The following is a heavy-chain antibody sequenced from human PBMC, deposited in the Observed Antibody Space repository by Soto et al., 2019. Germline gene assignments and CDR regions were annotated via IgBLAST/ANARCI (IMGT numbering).Heavy chain of an antibody. Sequence: PGGSLRLSCTASGFTFNTYTMTWVRQPPGEGLEWVSAISGSGSSTYYADSVKGRFTISRDNSRNTLYLQMNSLRAEDTVIYYCAKIAKHDPADYWGQGTLVTVSS. CDR1: GFTFNTYT. CDR3: AKIAKHDPADY. V-gene: IGHV3-23*01. J-gene: IGHJ4*02. CDR2: ISGSGSST.